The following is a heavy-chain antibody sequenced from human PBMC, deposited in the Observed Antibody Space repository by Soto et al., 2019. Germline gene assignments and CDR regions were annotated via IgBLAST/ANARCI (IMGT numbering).Heavy chain of an antibody. V-gene: IGHV3-23*01. D-gene: IGHD2-8*01. Sequence: EVQLLESGGGLVRPGGSLRLSCAASGFTFYNYAMNWVRQAPGKGLEWVSTISGGGDGTYYADSVKGRFTISRDNSRKTVYLQMNSPGAEDKAVYYCAKKGLGSLATYCTTGDCHYAFDVWGQGTLVTVSS. CDR3: AKKGLGSLATYCTTGDCHYAFDV. CDR2: ISGGGDGT. CDR1: GFTFYNYA. J-gene: IGHJ3*01.